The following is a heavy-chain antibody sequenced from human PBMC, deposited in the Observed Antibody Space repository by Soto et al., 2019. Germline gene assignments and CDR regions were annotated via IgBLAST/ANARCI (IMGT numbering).Heavy chain of an antibody. CDR3: ARLHLA. CDR2: ISYNTNNK. J-gene: IGHJ5*02. V-gene: IGHV3-30-3*01. D-gene: IGHD4-4*01. Sequence: QVQLLESGGDLVQPGRSLRLSCAASGFTFSSYPMHWVRQAPGKGLEWVAFISYNTNNKQYADSVRGRFTISRDNGKKTVYLQMSSLRPEDTAVYYCARLHLAWGQGTLVTVSS. CDR1: GFTFSSYP.